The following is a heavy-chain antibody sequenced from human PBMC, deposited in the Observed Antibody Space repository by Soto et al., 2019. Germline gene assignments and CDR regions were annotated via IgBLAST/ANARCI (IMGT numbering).Heavy chain of an antibody. CDR1: GYSFTAYG. CDR2: ISCYNGKT. D-gene: IGHD3-3*01. CDR3: ARDAPQPALRFLEWHNYDYTVMDV. V-gene: IGHV1-18*01. Sequence: QVQVVQSGDEVKETGASVRVSCKTSGYSFTAYGISWVRQAPGQGLEWMGWISCYNGKTKYAQKVQGRVTMTTDTSKSTAYMAVRSLRSDATAILYCARDAPQPALRFLEWHNYDYTVMDVWGQGTTVTVSS. J-gene: IGHJ6*02.